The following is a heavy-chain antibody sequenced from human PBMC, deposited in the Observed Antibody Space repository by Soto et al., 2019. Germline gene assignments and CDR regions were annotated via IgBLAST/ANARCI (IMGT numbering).Heavy chain of an antibody. V-gene: IGHV4-4*02. CDR2: IYHSGST. Sequence: SETLSLTCAVSGGSISSTNWWSWVRQPPGKGLEWIGEIYHSGSTNYKMSLKSRVTISVDKPKNQISLKLSSVTAADTAVYYCARFRSWDRWRAFDIWGQGTMVTVSS. J-gene: IGHJ3*02. CDR1: GGSISSTNW. D-gene: IGHD6-13*01. CDR3: ARFRSWDRWRAFDI.